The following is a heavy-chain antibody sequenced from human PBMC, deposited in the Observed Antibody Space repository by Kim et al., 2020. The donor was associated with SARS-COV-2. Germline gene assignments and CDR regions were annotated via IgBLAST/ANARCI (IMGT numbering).Heavy chain of an antibody. Sequence: SETLSLTCAVYGGSFSGYYWSWIRQPPGKGLEWIGEINHSGSTNYNPSLKSRVTISVDTSKNQFSLKLSSVTAADTAVYYCARGPFNFGVVIFGWFDPWGQGTLVTVSS. J-gene: IGHJ5*02. CDR1: GGSFSGYY. CDR3: ARGPFNFGVVIFGWFDP. D-gene: IGHD3-3*01. V-gene: IGHV4-34*01. CDR2: INHSGST.